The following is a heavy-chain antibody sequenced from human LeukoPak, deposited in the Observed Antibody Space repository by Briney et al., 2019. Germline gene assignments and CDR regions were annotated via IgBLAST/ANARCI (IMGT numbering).Heavy chain of an antibody. V-gene: IGHV3-74*01. Sequence: GGSLRLSCAASGNYWMHWVRQAPGKGLVWVSHINSDGSWTSYADSVKGRFTISRDDSRNTLYLQMNSLRGDDTAVYYCAKDVGKWESLHFFDYWGQGTLVTVSS. CDR2: INSDGSWT. CDR3: AKDVGKWESLHFFDY. CDR1: GNYW. D-gene: IGHD1-26*01. J-gene: IGHJ4*02.